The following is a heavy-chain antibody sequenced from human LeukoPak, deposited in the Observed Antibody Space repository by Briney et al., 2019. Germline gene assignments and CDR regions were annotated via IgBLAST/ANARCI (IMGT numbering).Heavy chain of an antibody. V-gene: IGHV3-7*01. Sequence: PGGSLRLSCAASGFIFSNYWMSWVRQAPGKGLEWVANIKQDGSEKYYVDSVKGRFTISRDNAQNSVYLQMNSVRDEDTAVYYCARIGYSSSCFDYWGQGTLVTVSS. CDR2: IKQDGSEK. CDR1: GFIFSNYW. J-gene: IGHJ4*02. D-gene: IGHD6-13*01. CDR3: ARIGYSSSCFDY.